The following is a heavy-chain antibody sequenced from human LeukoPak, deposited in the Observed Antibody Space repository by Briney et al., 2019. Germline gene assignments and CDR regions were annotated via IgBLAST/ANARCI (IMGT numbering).Heavy chain of an antibody. J-gene: IGHJ4*02. CDR2: INSDGSST. CDR3: ARGGSGSYYDYFDY. Sequence: PGGSLRLSCAASGCTFSSYWMHWVRQAPGKGLVWVSRINSDGSSTNYADSVKGRFTISRDNAKNTLYLQMNSLRAEDTAVYYCARGGSGSYYDYFDYWGQGTLVTVSS. CDR1: GCTFSSYW. V-gene: IGHV3-74*01. D-gene: IGHD3-10*01.